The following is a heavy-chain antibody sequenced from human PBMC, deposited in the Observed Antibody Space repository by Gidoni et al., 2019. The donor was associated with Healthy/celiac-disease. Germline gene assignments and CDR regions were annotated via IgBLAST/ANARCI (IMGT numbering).Heavy chain of an antibody. J-gene: IGHJ4*02. CDR1: GGTFSSYA. CDR3: ASGTAVRGVISSGY. V-gene: IGHV1-69*01. D-gene: IGHD3-10*01. Sequence: QVQLVQSGAEVKKPGSSVKVSCKASGGTFSSYAISWVRQAPGQGLEWMGGIIPICGTANYAQKFQGRVTITADESTSTAYIELNSLRSEDTAVYYCASGTAVRGVISSGYWGQGTLVTVSS. CDR2: IIPICGTA.